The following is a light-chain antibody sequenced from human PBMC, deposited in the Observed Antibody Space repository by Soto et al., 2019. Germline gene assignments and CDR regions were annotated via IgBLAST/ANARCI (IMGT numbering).Light chain of an antibody. Sequence: EIVLTQSPGTLSLSPGERATLSCRASQSISSSYLAWYQQKPDQAPRLIIYGASSRATGIPDRFSGRGSGTDFTLTISSLEPEDFAVYYCQQSSSSPQTFGQGTKVEIK. CDR1: QSISSSY. CDR3: QQSSSSPQT. J-gene: IGKJ1*01. V-gene: IGKV3-20*01. CDR2: GAS.